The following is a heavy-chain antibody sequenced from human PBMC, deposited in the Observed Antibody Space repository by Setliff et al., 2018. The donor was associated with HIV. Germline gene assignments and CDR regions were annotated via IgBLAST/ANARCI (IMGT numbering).Heavy chain of an antibody. J-gene: IGHJ1*01. Sequence: ASVKVSCKASGYTFTEYYIHWVRQAPGQGLEWMGWIYPNTGGTNYAQKFQGRVTITTDESTSTAYMELSSLRSEDTAVYYCASHPPWLDRAEYFQHWGQGTLVTVSS. V-gene: IGHV1-2*02. CDR1: GYTFTEYY. D-gene: IGHD6-19*01. CDR3: ASHPPWLDRAEYFQH. CDR2: IYPNTGGT.